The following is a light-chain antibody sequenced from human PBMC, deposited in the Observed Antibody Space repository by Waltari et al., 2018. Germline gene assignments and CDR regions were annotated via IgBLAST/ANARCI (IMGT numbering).Light chain of an antibody. J-gene: IGKJ1*01. V-gene: IGKV1-39*01. Sequence: DIQMTQSPSSLSASVGDRVTITCRASQSISINLNWYQQTPGKAPKLLISAASSLQSVVPSRFSGSGSGTTFTLTISSLQPEDFAAYYCQQSYSTPQTFGQGTKVELK. CDR1: QSISIN. CDR2: AAS. CDR3: QQSYSTPQT.